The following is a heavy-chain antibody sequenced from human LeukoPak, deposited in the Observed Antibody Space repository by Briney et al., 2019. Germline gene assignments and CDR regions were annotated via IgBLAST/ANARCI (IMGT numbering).Heavy chain of an antibody. Sequence: ASVKVSCKASGGTFSSYAISWVRQAPGQGLEWMGWISAYNGNTNYAQKLQGRVTMTTDTSTSTAYMELRSLRSDDTAVYYCARDATIFGVVPDYWGQGTLVTVSS. D-gene: IGHD3-3*01. J-gene: IGHJ4*02. V-gene: IGHV1-18*01. CDR2: ISAYNGNT. CDR1: GGTFSSYA. CDR3: ARDATIFGVVPDY.